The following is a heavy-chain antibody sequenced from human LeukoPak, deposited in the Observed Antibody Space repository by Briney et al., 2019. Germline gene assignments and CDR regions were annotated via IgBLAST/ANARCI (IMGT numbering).Heavy chain of an antibody. CDR3: ARGRYYDSSGYPTSFDY. Sequence: SETLSLTCAVYGGSFSGYYWSWIRQPPGKGLEWIGEINHSGSTNYNPSLKSRVTISVDTSKNQFSLKLSSVTAADTAVYYCARGRYYDSSGYPTSFDYWGQGTLVTVSS. CDR2: INHSGST. J-gene: IGHJ4*02. CDR1: GGSFSGYY. V-gene: IGHV4-34*01. D-gene: IGHD3-22*01.